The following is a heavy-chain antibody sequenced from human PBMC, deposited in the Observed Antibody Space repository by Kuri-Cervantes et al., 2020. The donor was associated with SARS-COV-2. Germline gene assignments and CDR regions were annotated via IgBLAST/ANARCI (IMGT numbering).Heavy chain of an antibody. CDR1: GFTFSSYW. CDR2: INSDGSST. Sequence: GESLKISCAASGFTFSSYWMHWVRQAPGKGLVWVSRINSDGSSTSYADSVKGRFTISRDNAKNSLYLQMNSLRAEDTAVYYCARWCNKMPWYYYGMDVWGQGTTVTVSS. CDR3: ARWCNKMPWYYYGMDV. D-gene: IGHD2-8*01. V-gene: IGHV3-74*01. J-gene: IGHJ6*02.